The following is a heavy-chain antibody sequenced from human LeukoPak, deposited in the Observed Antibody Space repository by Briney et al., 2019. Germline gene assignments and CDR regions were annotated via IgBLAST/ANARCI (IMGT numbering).Heavy chain of an antibody. CDR2: IHYSGST. CDR3: ARSIVVSVNYFYYGMDV. Sequence: SETLSLTCTVSGGSIISYYWSWIRQPPGKGLEWIGYIHYSGSTNYNPSLKSRVTISVDTSKNQFSLKLSSVTAADTAVYYCARSIVVSVNYFYYGMDVWGQGTTVTVSS. V-gene: IGHV4-59*08. J-gene: IGHJ6*02. CDR1: GGSIISYY. D-gene: IGHD3-22*01.